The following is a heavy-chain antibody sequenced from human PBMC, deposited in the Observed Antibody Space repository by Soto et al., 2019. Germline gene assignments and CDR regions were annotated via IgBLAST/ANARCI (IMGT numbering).Heavy chain of an antibody. J-gene: IGHJ5*02. Sequence: ASVKVSCKASGYTFTSYAMHWVRQAPGQRLEWMGWINAGNGDTKYSQKFQGRVTVTRDTSASTAYMELSSLRSEDTAVYYCAKGSPYNWFDPWGQGTLVTVSS. CDR2: INAGNGDT. D-gene: IGHD2-15*01. CDR3: AKGSPYNWFDP. V-gene: IGHV1-3*01. CDR1: GYTFTSYA.